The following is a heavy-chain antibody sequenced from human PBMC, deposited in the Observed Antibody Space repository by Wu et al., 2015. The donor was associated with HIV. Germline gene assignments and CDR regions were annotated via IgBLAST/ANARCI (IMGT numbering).Heavy chain of an antibody. Sequence: QVQLVQSGAEVKKPGSSVKVSCKASGGTFSTYVINWVRQAPGQGLEWMGGILPISNTANYAQKFQGRVTITADESTSTVYMELSSLRSEDTAVYYCARDASTNWPGWFDSWGQGTLVTVSS. CDR1: GGTFSTYV. V-gene: IGHV1-69*12. CDR2: ILPISNTA. CDR3: ARDASTNWPGWFDS. D-gene: IGHD6-13*01. J-gene: IGHJ5*01.